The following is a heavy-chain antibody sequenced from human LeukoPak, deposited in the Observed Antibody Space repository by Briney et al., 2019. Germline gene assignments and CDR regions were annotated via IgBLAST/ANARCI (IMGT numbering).Heavy chain of an antibody. Sequence: SETLSLTCTVSGASVSAYYWTWIRQPPGKRLEWLGYIHYSGSTNYNPSLNSRVTMSLDASKNQFSLKLSSMSAADTAVYYCAQVRLAGLFDPWGQGTLVTASS. J-gene: IGHJ5*02. V-gene: IGHV4-59*02. CDR1: GASVSAYY. CDR2: IHYSGST. CDR3: AQVRLAGLFDP. D-gene: IGHD3-3*02.